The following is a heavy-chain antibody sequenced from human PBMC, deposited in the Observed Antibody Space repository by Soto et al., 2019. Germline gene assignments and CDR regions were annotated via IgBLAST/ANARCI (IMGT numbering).Heavy chain of an antibody. CDR3: ARDPSTWPYYYGMDV. V-gene: IGHV3-48*03. CDR2: ISSSGSTI. Sequence: GGSLRLSCAASGFTFSSYEMNWVRQAPGKGLEWVSYISSSGSTIYYADSVKGRFTISRDNAKNSLYLQMNSLRAEDTAVYYCARDPSTWPYYYGMDVWGQGTTVTVSS. D-gene: IGHD4-4*01. J-gene: IGHJ6*02. CDR1: GFTFSSYE.